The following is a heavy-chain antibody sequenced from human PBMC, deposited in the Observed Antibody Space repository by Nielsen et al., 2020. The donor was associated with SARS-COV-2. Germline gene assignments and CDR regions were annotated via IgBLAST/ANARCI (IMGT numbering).Heavy chain of an antibody. CDR3: ARDRGYSYGTGYFDY. CDR2: IWYDGSNK. J-gene: IGHJ4*02. D-gene: IGHD5-18*01. Sequence: GESLKISCAASGFTFSSYGMHWVRQAPGKGLEWVAVIWYDGSNKYYADSVKGRFTISRDNSKNTLYLQMNSLRAEDTAVYYCARDRGYSYGTGYFDYWGQGTLVTVSS. CDR1: GFTFSSYG. V-gene: IGHV3-33*01.